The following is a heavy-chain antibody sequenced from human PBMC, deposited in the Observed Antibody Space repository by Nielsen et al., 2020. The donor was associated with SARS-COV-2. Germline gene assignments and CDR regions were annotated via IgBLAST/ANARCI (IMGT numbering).Heavy chain of an antibody. Sequence: ASLRLSCTVSRGSISSSSYYWGWIRHPPGKGLAWIGSIYYSGSTYYNPSLKSRVTISVDTSKNQFSLKLSSVTAADTAVYYCARKGTVTHFYNWFDPWGQGALVTVSS. CDR3: ARKGTVTHFYNWFDP. CDR2: IYYSGST. CDR1: RGSISSSSYY. J-gene: IGHJ5*02. V-gene: IGHV4-39*01. D-gene: IGHD4-17*01.